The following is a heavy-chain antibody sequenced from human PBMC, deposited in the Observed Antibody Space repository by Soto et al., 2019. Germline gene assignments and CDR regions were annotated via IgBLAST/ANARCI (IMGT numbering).Heavy chain of an antibody. J-gene: IGHJ4*02. CDR1: GYTFTSYA. D-gene: IGHD6-13*01. Sequence: QVQLVQSGAEVNKPGASVKVSCKASGYTFTSYAMHWVRQAPGQRLERMGWINAGNGNTKYSQKFQGRVTITRDTSASTAYMELSSLRSEDTAVYYCARVRSAAAAFDYWGQGTLVTVSS. V-gene: IGHV1-3*01. CDR3: ARVRSAAAAFDY. CDR2: INAGNGNT.